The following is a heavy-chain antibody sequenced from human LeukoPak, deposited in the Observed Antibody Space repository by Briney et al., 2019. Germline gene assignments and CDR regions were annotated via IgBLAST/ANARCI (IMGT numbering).Heavy chain of an antibody. V-gene: IGHV3-74*03. D-gene: IGHD5-12*01. CDR1: GFTFGSYW. Sequence: GGSLRLSCAASGFTFGSYWMHWVRQALGKGLVWVSRINSDGSSITYADSVKGRFTISRDNAKNTLYLQMNSLRVEDTAVYYCAREGRVSGYDFDCWGQGTLVTVSS. CDR3: AREGRVSGYDFDC. J-gene: IGHJ4*02. CDR2: INSDGSSI.